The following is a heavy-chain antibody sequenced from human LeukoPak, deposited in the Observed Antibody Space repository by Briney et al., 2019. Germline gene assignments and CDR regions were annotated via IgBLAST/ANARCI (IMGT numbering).Heavy chain of an antibody. CDR2: INPNSGGT. CDR1: GYTFTSYD. J-gene: IGHJ4*02. V-gene: IGHV1-2*02. Sequence: ASVKVSCKASGYTFTSYDINWVRQATGQGLEWMGWINPNSGGTNYAQKFQGRVTMTRDTSISTAYMELSRLRSDDTAVYYCARGPRGGSFRFDYWGQGTLVTVSS. D-gene: IGHD1-26*01. CDR3: ARGPRGGSFRFDY.